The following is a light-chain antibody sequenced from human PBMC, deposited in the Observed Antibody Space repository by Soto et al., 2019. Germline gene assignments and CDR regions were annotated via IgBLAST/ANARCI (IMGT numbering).Light chain of an antibody. J-gene: IGLJ1*01. V-gene: IGLV2-11*01. CDR1: SSDVGGYNY. CDR3: CSYAGSYTLV. CDR2: DVS. Sequence: QSALSQPGSVCGSPGQSVTISCTGTSSDVGGYNYVSWYQQHPGKAPKLMIYDVSKRPSGVPDRFSGSKSGNTASLTISGLQAEDEADYYCCSYAGSYTLVFGTGTRSPS.